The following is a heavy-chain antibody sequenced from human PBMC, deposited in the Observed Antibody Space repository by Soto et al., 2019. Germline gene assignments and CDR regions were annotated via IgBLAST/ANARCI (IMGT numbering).Heavy chain of an antibody. V-gene: IGHV3-9*01. Sequence: EVQLVESGGGLVQPGRSLRLSCAASGFTFDDYAMHWVRQAPGKGLEWVSGISWNSGSIGYADSVKGRFTISRDNAKNSLYLQMNSLRAEDTALYYCAKDRGSYYYGMDVWGQGTTVTVSS. CDR3: AKDRGSYYYGMDV. D-gene: IGHD3-10*01. J-gene: IGHJ6*02. CDR2: ISWNSGSI. CDR1: GFTFDDYA.